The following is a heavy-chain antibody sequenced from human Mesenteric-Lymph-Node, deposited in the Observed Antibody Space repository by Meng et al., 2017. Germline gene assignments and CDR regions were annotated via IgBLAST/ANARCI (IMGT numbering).Heavy chain of an antibody. CDR1: GFMFSGSW. Sequence: GESLKISCAVSGFMFSGSWMSWVRQAPGKGLEWVANMNQDGSNIYYMDSVRGRFTISRDNTKNSLYLQMNSLRVEDTAVYYCARDPGYGALDYWGQGRLVTVSS. V-gene: IGHV3-7*01. CDR3: ARDPGYGALDY. D-gene: IGHD4/OR15-4a*01. J-gene: IGHJ4*02. CDR2: MNQDGSNI.